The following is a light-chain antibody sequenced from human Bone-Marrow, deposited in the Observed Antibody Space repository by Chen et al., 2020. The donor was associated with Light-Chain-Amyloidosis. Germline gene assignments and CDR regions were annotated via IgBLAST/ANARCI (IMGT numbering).Light chain of an antibody. CDR2: KVS. J-gene: IGKJ1*01. V-gene: IGKV2-30*02. Sequence: DVVMTQSPLSLPVTLGQPASISCRSSQSLVHSDENTYLNWFQQRPGHSPRRLVYKVSNRDSGGPDRFSGRGSGTDVTLKISRVEAEDVGVYYCMQGTHWPPWTFGQGTKVEIK. CDR3: MQGTHWPPWT. CDR1: QSLVHSDENTY.